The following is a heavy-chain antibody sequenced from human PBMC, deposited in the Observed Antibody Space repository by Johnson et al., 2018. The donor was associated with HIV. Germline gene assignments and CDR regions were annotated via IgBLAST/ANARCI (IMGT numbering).Heavy chain of an antibody. J-gene: IGHJ3*02. D-gene: IGHD6-13*01. CDR3: ATDGAAAGKWVAFDI. CDR2: IRYDGSNK. Sequence: QVKLVESGGGVVQPGGSLRLSCAASGFTFSSYGMHWVRQAPCKGLEWVAFIRYDGSNKYYADSVKGRFTISRDNSKNTLYLQMNSLRAEDTAVYYCATDGAAAGKWVAFDIWGQGTMVTVSS. CDR1: GFTFSSYG. V-gene: IGHV3-30*02.